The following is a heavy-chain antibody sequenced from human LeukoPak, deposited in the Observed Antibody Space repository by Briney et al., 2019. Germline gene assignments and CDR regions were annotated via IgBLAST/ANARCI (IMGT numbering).Heavy chain of an antibody. D-gene: IGHD2-2*01. V-gene: IGHV3-23*01. CDR3: AKDGKRYCSSTSCGWFDP. J-gene: IGHJ5*02. CDR2: ISGSGGST. CDR1: GFTFSSYA. Sequence: GGSLRLSCAASGFTFSSYAMSWVRQAPGKGLEWVSAISGSGGSTYYADSVKGGFTISRDNSKNTLYLQMNSLRAEDTAVYYCAKDGKRYCSSTSCGWFDPWGQGTLVTVSS.